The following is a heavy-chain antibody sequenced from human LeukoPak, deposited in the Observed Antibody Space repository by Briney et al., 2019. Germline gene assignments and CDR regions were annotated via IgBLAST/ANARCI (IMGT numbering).Heavy chain of an antibody. CDR1: GFTVNQAW. J-gene: IGHJ4*02. Sequence: PGGSLRLSCAASGFTVNQAWMSWVRQAPGRGLEWVGRIRKQSDGGTADSAASVKGRFTISRDDSKNMVYLQMSSLRPEDTGLYYRTTSLGPGELSGFDHWGQGTLVTVAS. CDR3: TTSLGPGELSGFDH. V-gene: IGHV3-15*01. D-gene: IGHD3-10*01. CDR2: IRKQSDGGTA.